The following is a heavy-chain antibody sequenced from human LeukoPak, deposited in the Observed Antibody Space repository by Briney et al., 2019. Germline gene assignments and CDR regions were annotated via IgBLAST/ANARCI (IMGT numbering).Heavy chain of an antibody. CDR1: GYTFTSYD. CDR3: ARGLSTVVTRYYYYYMDV. Sequence: ASVKVSCKASGYTFTSYDINWVRQATGQGLEWMGWMNPNSGNTGYAQKFQGSVTMTRNTSISTAYMELSSLRSEDTAVYYCARGLSTVVTRYYYYYMDVWGKGTTVTVSS. J-gene: IGHJ6*03. D-gene: IGHD4-23*01. CDR2: MNPNSGNT. V-gene: IGHV1-8*01.